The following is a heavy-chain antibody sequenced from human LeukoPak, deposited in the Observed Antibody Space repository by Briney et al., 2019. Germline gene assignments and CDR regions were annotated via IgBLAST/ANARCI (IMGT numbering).Heavy chain of an antibody. D-gene: IGHD3-22*01. V-gene: IGHV1-2*02. Sequence: ASVKVSCKASGYTFSDYYIHWVRRAPGQGLEWMGWINPNNGGTKYAQRFQGRVTMTRDTSITTAHMELRRLRSDDTAVYYCARGFSLSDYYDGSGSDNWGQGTLVTVSS. J-gene: IGHJ4*02. CDR2: INPNNGGT. CDR1: GYTFSDYY. CDR3: ARGFSLSDYYDGSGSDN.